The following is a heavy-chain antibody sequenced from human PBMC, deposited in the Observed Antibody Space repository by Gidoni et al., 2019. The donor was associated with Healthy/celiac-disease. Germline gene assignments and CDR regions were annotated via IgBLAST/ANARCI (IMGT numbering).Heavy chain of an antibody. CDR3: ATYSSSWFEYYYYYMDV. V-gene: IGHV3-33*01. D-gene: IGHD6-13*01. Sequence: QVQLVESGGGVVQPGRPLRLSCAASGFTFSSYGMHWVRQAPGKGLEWVAVIWYDGSNKYYADSVKGRFTISRDNSKNTLYLQMNSLRAEDTAVYYCATYSSSWFEYYYYYMDVWGKGTTVTVSS. J-gene: IGHJ6*03. CDR2: IWYDGSNK. CDR1: GFTFSSYG.